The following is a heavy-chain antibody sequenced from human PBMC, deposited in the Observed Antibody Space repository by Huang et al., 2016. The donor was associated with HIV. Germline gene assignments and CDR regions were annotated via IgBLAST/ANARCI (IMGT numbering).Heavy chain of an antibody. CDR1: GVSFTKYD. Sequence: QVQLVESGGGVVEPGRSLRLPCAAFGVSFTKYDLPCVRQATGKWLEVVAITSYDGGSKYQAYSVNGRFTISGDNSKNMVYLQMNSLRVEATAVYYCAKDGRGSGTYYDYFEYWGQGTLVTVSS. D-gene: IGHD1-26*01. J-gene: IGHJ4*02. CDR3: AKDGRGSGTYYDYFEY. V-gene: IGHV3-30*18. CDR2: TSYDGGSK.